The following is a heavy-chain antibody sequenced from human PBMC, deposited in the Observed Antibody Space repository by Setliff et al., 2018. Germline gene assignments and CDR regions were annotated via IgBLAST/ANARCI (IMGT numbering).Heavy chain of an antibody. CDR3: VKLVPQAISSDP. Sequence: GGSLSLSCAASGVTVSDAWMGWVRQTPGEGLDWVGRIKSKADGGPTDYAAPVKGRFTISRDDSKNTLYLQMNSLKTEDTAIYYCVKLVPQAISSDPWGQGTLVTVSS. V-gene: IGHV3-15*01. CDR2: IKSKADGGPT. CDR1: GVTVSDAW. D-gene: IGHD1-26*01. J-gene: IGHJ5*02.